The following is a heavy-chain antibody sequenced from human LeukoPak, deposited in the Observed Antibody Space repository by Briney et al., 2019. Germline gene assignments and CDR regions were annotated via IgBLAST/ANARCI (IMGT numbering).Heavy chain of an antibody. J-gene: IGHJ4*02. Sequence: GGSLRLSCAASGFTFSHYGVHWVRQAPGKGLEWVAVISYDGSNKYYADSVKGRFTISRDNAKNSLYLQMNSLRAEDTAVYYCARDQGAVINFFDYWGQGTLVTVSS. CDR2: ISYDGSNK. D-gene: IGHD4-11*01. CDR3: ARDQGAVINFFDY. V-gene: IGHV3-30*03. CDR1: GFTFSHYG.